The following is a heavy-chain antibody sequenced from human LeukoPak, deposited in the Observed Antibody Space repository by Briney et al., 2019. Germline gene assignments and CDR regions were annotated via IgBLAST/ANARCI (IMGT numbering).Heavy chain of an antibody. CDR2: SNPNSGDT. Sequence: GASVKVSCKASGYTFAAYYIHWLRQAPGQGLEWMGWSNPNSGDTKYAQKFQGRVTMTRDTSIKTAYMEVSRLRSDDTAVYFCARGEYSYGRYFDYWGQGTLVTVSS. D-gene: IGHD5-18*01. CDR1: GYTFAAYY. V-gene: IGHV1-2*02. CDR3: ARGEYSYGRYFDY. J-gene: IGHJ4*02.